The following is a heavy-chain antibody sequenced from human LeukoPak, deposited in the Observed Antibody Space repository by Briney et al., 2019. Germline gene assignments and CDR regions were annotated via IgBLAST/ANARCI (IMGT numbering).Heavy chain of an antibody. V-gene: IGHV3-74*01. CDR3: ARGYSRSWFDP. CDR1: GFTFSSSW. D-gene: IGHD1-14*01. J-gene: IGHJ5*02. CDR2: ITSDGSIT. Sequence: GGSLRLSCVASGFTFSSSWMHWVRQAPGKGLVWVSRITSDGSITSYADSVKGRFTISRDNAKNTLYLQMNSLRAEDTAVYSCARGYSRSWFDPWGQGTLVTVSS.